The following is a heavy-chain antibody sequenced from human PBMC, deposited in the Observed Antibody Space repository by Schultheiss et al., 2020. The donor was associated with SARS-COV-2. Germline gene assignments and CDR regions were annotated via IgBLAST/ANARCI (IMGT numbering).Heavy chain of an antibody. J-gene: IGHJ4*02. CDR3: ARGITMPCY. D-gene: IGHD3-10*01. CDR1: GYTFTSYA. Sequence: ASVKVSCKASGYTFTSYAMHWVRQAPGQRLEWMGWINAGNGNTKYSQKFQGRVTITRDTSESTAYMELSSLRSDDTAVYYCARGITMPCYWGQGTLVTVSS. CDR2: INAGNGNT. V-gene: IGHV1-3*01.